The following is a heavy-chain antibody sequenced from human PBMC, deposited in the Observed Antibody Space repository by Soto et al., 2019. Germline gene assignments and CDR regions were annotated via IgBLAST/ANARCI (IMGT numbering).Heavy chain of an antibody. J-gene: IGHJ4*02. CDR2: ISAYNGNT. D-gene: IGHD3-22*01. CDR1: GYXFTSYG. Sequence: ASVKVSCKASGYXFTSYGISWVRQAPGQGLEWMGWISAYNGNTNYAQKLQGRVTMTTDTSTSTAYMELRSLRSDDTAVYYCARDRTDYYDSSGLGYWGQGTLVTVSS. V-gene: IGHV1-18*01. CDR3: ARDRTDYYDSSGLGY.